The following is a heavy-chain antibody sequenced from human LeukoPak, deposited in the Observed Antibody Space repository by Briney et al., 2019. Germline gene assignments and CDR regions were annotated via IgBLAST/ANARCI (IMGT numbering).Heavy chain of an antibody. D-gene: IGHD1-14*01. J-gene: IGHJ6*02. CDR1: GGSISSGDYY. Sequence: SQTLSLTCTVSGGSISSGDYYWSWIRQPPGKGLEWIGYIYYSGSTYYNPSLKSRVTISVDTSKNHFSLKLSSVTAADTAVYYCAAMRYGRDYYYGMDVWGQGTTVTVSS. CDR3: AAMRYGRDYYYGMDV. V-gene: IGHV4-30-4*01. CDR2: IYYSGST.